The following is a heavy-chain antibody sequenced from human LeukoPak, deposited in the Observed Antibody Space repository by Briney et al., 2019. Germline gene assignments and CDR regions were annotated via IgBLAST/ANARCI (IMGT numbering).Heavy chain of an antibody. CDR1: GFTLTTYW. CDR3: ARGGRYYDSSGYSEY. V-gene: IGHV3-74*01. Sequence: PGGSLRLSCAASGFTLTTYWMYWVRQAPGKGLVWVSRIDSDGDSPSYADSVEGRFTVSRDNAKNTLYLQMNSLRAEDTAVYYCARGGRYYDSSGYSEYWGQGTLVTVSS. J-gene: IGHJ4*02. D-gene: IGHD3-22*01. CDR2: IDSDGDSP.